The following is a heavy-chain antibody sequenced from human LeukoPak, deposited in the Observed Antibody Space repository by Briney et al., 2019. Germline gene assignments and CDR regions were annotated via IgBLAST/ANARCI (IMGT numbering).Heavy chain of an antibody. D-gene: IGHD3-3*01. CDR1: GYTFTGYY. J-gene: IGHJ6*03. V-gene: IGHV1-2*02. Sequence: ASVKVSCKASGYTFTGYYMHWVRQAPGQGLEWMGWINPNSGGTNYAQKLQGRVTMTTDTSTSTAYMELRSLRSDDTAVYYCARDAYYDFWSGYSGYYYYYYMDVWGKGTTVTVSS. CDR2: INPNSGGT. CDR3: ARDAYYDFWSGYSGYYYYYYMDV.